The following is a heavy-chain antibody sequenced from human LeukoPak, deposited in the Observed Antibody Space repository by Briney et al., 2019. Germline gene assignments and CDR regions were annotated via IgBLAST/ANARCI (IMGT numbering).Heavy chain of an antibody. D-gene: IGHD5-18*01. Sequence: GGSLRLSCAASGFTFDDFAMHWVRQAPGKGLEWVSLISWDGGSTYYADSVKGRFTISRDNSKNSLFLQMNSLRTEDTALYYCAKGLIHLWSPFDYWGQGTLVTVSS. CDR3: AKGLIHLWSPFDY. CDR1: GFTFDDFA. J-gene: IGHJ4*02. V-gene: IGHV3-43*01. CDR2: ISWDGGST.